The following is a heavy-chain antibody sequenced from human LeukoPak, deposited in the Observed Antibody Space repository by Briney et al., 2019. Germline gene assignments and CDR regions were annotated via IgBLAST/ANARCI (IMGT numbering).Heavy chain of an antibody. CDR2: IYHSGST. J-gene: IGHJ4*02. D-gene: IGHD6-13*01. Sequence: SETLSLTCTVSGYSISSGYYWGWIRQPPGKGLEWIGSIYHSGSTFYNPSLKSRVTISVDTSKNQFSLKLSSVTAADTAVYYCARELAEQQLGFDYWGQGTLVTVSS. CDR1: GYSISSGYY. CDR3: ARELAEQQLGFDY. V-gene: IGHV4-38-2*02.